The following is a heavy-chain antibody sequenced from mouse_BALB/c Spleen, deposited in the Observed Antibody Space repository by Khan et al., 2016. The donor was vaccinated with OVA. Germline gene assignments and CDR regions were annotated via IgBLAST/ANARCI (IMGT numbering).Heavy chain of an antibody. CDR1: GYTFTDYV. J-gene: IGHJ3*01. CDR3: AKNYASWFAY. Sequence: QVRLQQSGPELVKPGGSVKMSCKASGYTFTDYVINWVKQRNGQGLEWIGEIYPGRGTPYYYEKFKGKATLSADKSSNTAYMQLSSLTSEDSAVYFCAKNYASWFAYWGQGTLVTVSA. V-gene: IGHV1-77*01. CDR2: IYPGRGTP.